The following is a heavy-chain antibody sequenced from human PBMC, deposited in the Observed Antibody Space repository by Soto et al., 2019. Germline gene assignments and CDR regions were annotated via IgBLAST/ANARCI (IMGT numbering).Heavy chain of an antibody. Sequence: GEYLKISCKGSGYSFTSYWISWVRQMPGKGLEWMGRIDPSDSYTNYSPSFQGHVTISADKSISTAYLQWSSLKASDTAMYYCARSEVEMATITDYWGQGTLVTVSS. CDR3: ARSEVEMATITDY. D-gene: IGHD5-12*01. CDR2: IDPSDSYT. J-gene: IGHJ4*02. CDR1: GYSFTSYW. V-gene: IGHV5-10-1*01.